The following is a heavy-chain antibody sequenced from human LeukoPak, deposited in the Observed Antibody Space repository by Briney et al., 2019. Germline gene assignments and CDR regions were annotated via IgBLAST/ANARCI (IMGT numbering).Heavy chain of an antibody. V-gene: IGHV3-21*01. CDR2: ISSSSSYI. CDR1: GVTLSSFA. CDR3: AREAPDYYDSSGYYPVDAFDI. J-gene: IGHJ3*02. Sequence: GGSLRLSCAASGVTLSSFAMSWARQAPGKGLEWVSSISSSSSYIYYADSVKGRFTISRDNAKNSLYLQMNSLRAEDTAVYYCAREAPDYYDSSGYYPVDAFDIWGQGTMVTVSS. D-gene: IGHD3-22*01.